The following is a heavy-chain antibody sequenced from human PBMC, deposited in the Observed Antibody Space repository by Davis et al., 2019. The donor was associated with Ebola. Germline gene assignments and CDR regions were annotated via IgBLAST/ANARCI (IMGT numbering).Heavy chain of an antibody. CDR3: AREYYDFWRGFTSYHYYGMDV. V-gene: IGHV3-11*06. Sequence: GGSLRLSCVASGFTFSDYYMSWIRQAPGKGLEWVSYISTTSSYTNYADSVKGRFTISRDNAKNSLSLQMNSLKGEDTAVYYCAREYYDFWRGFTSYHYYGMDVWGQGTTVTVSS. J-gene: IGHJ6*02. D-gene: IGHD3-3*01. CDR2: ISTTSSYT. CDR1: GFTFSDYY.